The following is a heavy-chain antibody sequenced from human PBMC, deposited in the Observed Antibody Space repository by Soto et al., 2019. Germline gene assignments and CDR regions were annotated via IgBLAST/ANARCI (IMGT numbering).Heavy chain of an antibody. CDR1: GFTVSSNY. V-gene: IGHV3-66*01. CDR2: IYSGGNT. Sequence: EVQLVESGGVLVQPGGSLRLSCAASGFTVSSNYMSWVRQAPGKGLGWVSVIYSGGNTYYADSVKGRFTISRDNSKNSLYLQLNSLRAEDTAVYYCARDYFTGATSNALDNWGQGTMVTVSS. D-gene: IGHD1-26*01. CDR3: ARDYFTGATSNALDN. J-gene: IGHJ3*02.